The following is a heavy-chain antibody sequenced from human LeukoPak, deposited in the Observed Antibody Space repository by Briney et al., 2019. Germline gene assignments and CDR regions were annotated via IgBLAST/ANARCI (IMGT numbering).Heavy chain of an antibody. CDR2: ISYDGSNK. J-gene: IGHJ5*01. D-gene: IGHD5-18*01. V-gene: IGHV3-30*18. Sequence: GGSLRLSCAASGFTFSSYGMHRVRQAPGKGLEWVAFISYDGSNKCYADSVKGRFTISRDNSKNTLYLQMNSLRAEDTAVYYCAKEGVRGYSFSYGTRNKWIDSWGQGTLVTVSS. CDR3: AKEGVRGYSFSYGTRNKWIDS. CDR1: GFTFSSYG.